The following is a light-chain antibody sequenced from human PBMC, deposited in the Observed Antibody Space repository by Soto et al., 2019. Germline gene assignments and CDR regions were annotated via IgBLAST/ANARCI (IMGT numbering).Light chain of an antibody. CDR3: QQYKSFSEVT. Sequence: DIQMTQSPSTLSASIGDRVTITCRASQSINSWLAWYQQKPGKAPKLLIFKASTLESGVPSRFSGSRSETEFTLTISSLQPEDFATYYCQQYKSFSEVTFGGGTRVEVK. CDR2: KAS. CDR1: QSINSW. V-gene: IGKV1-5*03. J-gene: IGKJ4*01.